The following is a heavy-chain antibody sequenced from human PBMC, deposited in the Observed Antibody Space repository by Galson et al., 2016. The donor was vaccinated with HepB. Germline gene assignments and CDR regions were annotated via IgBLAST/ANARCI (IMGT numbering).Heavy chain of an antibody. Sequence: SLRLSCAASGFAFNNYAMGWVRQTPGKGLEWVSTISGSGTSPYIADSVKGRFTISRHNSKNTLYLQMNSLRAEDTAVYFCARGGEESFYLYWYFDLWGRGTVATVSS. CDR3: ARGGEESFYLYWYFDL. D-gene: IGHD2-21*01. V-gene: IGHV3-23*01. J-gene: IGHJ2*01. CDR1: GFAFNNYA. CDR2: ISGSGTSP.